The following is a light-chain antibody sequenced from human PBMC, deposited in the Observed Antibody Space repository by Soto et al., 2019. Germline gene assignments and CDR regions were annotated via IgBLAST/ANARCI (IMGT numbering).Light chain of an antibody. V-gene: IGKV3-20*01. CDR3: QQYGTSRT. CDR1: QSVTNNY. J-gene: IGKJ1*01. CDR2: GAS. Sequence: EIMLTQSPVTLSVSPGERATLSCRASQSVTNNYLAWYQQRPGLAPRLLIYGASTRTAGIPDRFTGSGSGTDFTLTISRLEPEDFAVYYCQQYGTSRTFGQGTKVDIK.